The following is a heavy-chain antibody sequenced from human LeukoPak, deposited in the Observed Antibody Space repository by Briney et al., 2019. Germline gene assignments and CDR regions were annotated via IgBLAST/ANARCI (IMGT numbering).Heavy chain of an antibody. CDR3: TRHPPESTFYYGIIGFDP. CDR2: ISAYNGNT. J-gene: IGHJ5*02. V-gene: IGHV1-18*01. D-gene: IGHD2/OR15-2a*01. CDR1: GYTFTSYG. Sequence: ASVKVSCKASGYTFTSYGISWVRQAPGQGLEWMGWISAYNGNTNYAQKLQGRVTMTTDTSTTTAYMELRSLRSDDTAMYYCTRHPPESTFYYGIIGFDPWGQGTLVTVSS.